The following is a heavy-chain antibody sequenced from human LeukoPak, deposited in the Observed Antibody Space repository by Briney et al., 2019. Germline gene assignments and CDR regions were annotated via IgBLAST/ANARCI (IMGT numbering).Heavy chain of an antibody. J-gene: IGHJ3*01. CDR3: AKPRMANGYSYDSYVFDF. CDR2: IRYDGSNK. CDR1: GFTFSSYG. Sequence: GGSLRLSCAASGFTFSSYGMHWVRQAPGKGLEWVAFIRYDGSNKYYADSVKGRFTISRDNSKNTLYLQMNSLRAEDTAVYYCAKPRMANGYSYDSYVFDFWGQGTMVTVSS. D-gene: IGHD3-22*01. V-gene: IGHV3-30*02.